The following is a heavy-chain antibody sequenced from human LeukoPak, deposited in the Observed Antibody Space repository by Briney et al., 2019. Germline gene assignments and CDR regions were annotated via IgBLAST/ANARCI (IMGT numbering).Heavy chain of an antibody. V-gene: IGHV3-30*02. D-gene: IGHD5-18*01. Sequence: PGGSLRLSCAASGFTFSNYGMHWVRQAPGKGLEWVAFIRYDGSDTYYADSVKGQFTISRDNSKNTLYLHMNSLRAEDTAVYYCARDQYSYGFEASDYWGQGTLVTVSS. CDR1: GFTFSNYG. CDR3: ARDQYSYGFEASDY. J-gene: IGHJ4*02. CDR2: IRYDGSDT.